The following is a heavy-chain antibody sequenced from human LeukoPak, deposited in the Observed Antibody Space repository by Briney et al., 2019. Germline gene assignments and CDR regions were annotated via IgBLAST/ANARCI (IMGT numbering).Heavy chain of an antibody. J-gene: IGHJ6*03. D-gene: IGHD2/OR15-2a*01. CDR2: IYSGGST. Sequence: PTGGSLRLSCAASGFTISSNYMSWVRQAPGKGLEWVSVIYSGGSTYYADSVKGRFTISRDNSKNTLYLQVNSLRAEDTAVYYCASGRQPHYLSTCYYYYMDVWGKGTTVTVSS. V-gene: IGHV3-53*01. CDR3: ASGRQPHYLSTCYYYYMDV. CDR1: GFTISSNY.